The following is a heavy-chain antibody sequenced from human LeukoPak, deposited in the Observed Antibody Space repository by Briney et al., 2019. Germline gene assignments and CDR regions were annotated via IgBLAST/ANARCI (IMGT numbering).Heavy chain of an antibody. D-gene: IGHD3-22*01. Sequence: SETLSLTCTVSGGSISSYYWSWIRQPPGKGLGWIGYIYYSGSTNYNPSLKSRVTISVDTSKNQFSLKLSSVTAADTAVYYCARHPINYYDSSGYGYYFDYWGQGTLVTVSS. CDR3: ARHPINYYDSSGYGYYFDY. J-gene: IGHJ4*02. V-gene: IGHV4-59*08. CDR1: GGSISSYY. CDR2: IYYSGST.